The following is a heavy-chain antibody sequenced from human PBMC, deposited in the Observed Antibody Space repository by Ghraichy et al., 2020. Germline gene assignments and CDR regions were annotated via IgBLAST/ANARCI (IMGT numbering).Heavy chain of an antibody. CDR3: ARVGGIVVVPAAIYYYYGMDV. Sequence: SVKVSCKASGGTFSSYAISWVRQAPGQGLEWMGGIIPIFGTANYAQKFQGRVTITADESTSTAYMELSSLRSEDTAVYYCARVGGIVVVPAAIYYYYGMDVWGQGTTVTVSS. CDR2: IIPIFGTA. CDR1: GGTFSSYA. D-gene: IGHD2-2*01. J-gene: IGHJ6*02. V-gene: IGHV1-69*13.